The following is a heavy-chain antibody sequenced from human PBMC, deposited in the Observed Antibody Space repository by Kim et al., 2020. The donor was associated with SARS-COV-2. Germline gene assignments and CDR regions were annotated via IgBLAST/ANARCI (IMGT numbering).Heavy chain of an antibody. J-gene: IGHJ3*02. CDR3: ARYCSGGSCSGADAFDI. Sequence: ASVKVSCKASGYTFTSYGISWVRQAPGQGLEWMGWISAYNGNTNYAQKLQGRVTMTTDTSTSTAYMELRSLRSDDTAVYYCARYCSGGSCSGADAFDIWGQGTMVTVSS. D-gene: IGHD2-15*01. V-gene: IGHV1-18*04. CDR2: ISAYNGNT. CDR1: GYTFTSYG.